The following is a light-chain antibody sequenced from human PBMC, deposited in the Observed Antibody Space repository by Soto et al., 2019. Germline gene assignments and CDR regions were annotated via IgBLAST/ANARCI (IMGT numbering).Light chain of an antibody. Sequence: QSALTQPASVSGSPGQSITISCTGTSSDVGGYNSVSWSWYQQHPDKAPKLMIYDVSNRPSVVSNRFSGSTSDNTASLTISGLQAEDEADYYCSSYTSISTLVFGGGTKLTVL. J-gene: IGLJ2*01. CDR2: DVS. V-gene: IGLV2-14*03. CDR1: SSDVGGYNS. CDR3: SSYTSISTLV.